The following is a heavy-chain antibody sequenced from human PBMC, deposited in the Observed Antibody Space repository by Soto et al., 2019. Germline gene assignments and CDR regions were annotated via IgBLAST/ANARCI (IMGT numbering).Heavy chain of an antibody. V-gene: IGHV4-39*01. Sequence: QSQLQESGPGLVKPSETLSLTCTVSGDSISTGIYYWGWIRQSPGKGLEWLGGSRYSGSSYYNPSIHNRGTISIDASKHQSSLHFLSVAAADKALYIWVGRGNYSKFDDWCQGTLVTVSS. CDR2: SRYSGSS. CDR1: GDSISTGIYY. J-gene: IGHJ4*02. D-gene: IGHD1-26*01. CDR3: VGRGNYSKFDD.